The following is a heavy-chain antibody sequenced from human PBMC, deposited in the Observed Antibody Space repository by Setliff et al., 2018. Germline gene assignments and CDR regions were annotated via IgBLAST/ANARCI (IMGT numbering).Heavy chain of an antibody. Sequence: SETLSLTCTVSGDSIMSPTYAWTWIRQLPGKGLEWIGYISRSGSTSYNSSLKRQITISLDTSKNQFSLKMNSVTAADTAVYYCVRPHYGSGGYFNSLSAFDIWGRGTMVTVSS. CDR1: GDSIMSPTYA. CDR3: VRPHYGSGGYFNSLSAFDI. J-gene: IGHJ3*02. D-gene: IGHD3-10*01. CDR2: ISRSGST. V-gene: IGHV4-31*01.